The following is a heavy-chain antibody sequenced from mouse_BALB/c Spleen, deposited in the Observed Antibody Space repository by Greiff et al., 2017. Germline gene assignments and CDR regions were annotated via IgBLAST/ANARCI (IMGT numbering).Heavy chain of an antibody. V-gene: IGHV14-3*02. Sequence: VQLQQSGAELVKPGASVKLSCTASGFNIKDTYMHWVKQRPEQGLEWIGRIDPANGNTKYDPKFQGKATITADTSSNTAYLQLSSLTSEDTAVYYCASIYYDDEDYAMDYWGQGTSVTVSS. D-gene: IGHD2-4*01. CDR2: IDPANGNT. CDR1: GFNIKDTY. J-gene: IGHJ4*01. CDR3: ASIYYDDEDYAMDY.